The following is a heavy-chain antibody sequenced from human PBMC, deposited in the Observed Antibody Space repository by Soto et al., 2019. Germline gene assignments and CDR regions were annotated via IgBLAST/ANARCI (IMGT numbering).Heavy chain of an antibody. CDR3: ATDLPNRGDSGYDFFERPKKED. V-gene: IGHV1-24*01. CDR1: GYTLTELS. J-gene: IGHJ4*02. Sequence: GASVKVSCKVSGYTLTELSMHWVRQAPGKGLEWMGGFDPEDGETIYAQKFQGRVTMTEDTSTDTAYMELSSLRSEDTAVYYCATDLPNRGDSGYDFFERPKKEDWGQGTMVTVSS. CDR2: FDPEDGET. D-gene: IGHD5-12*01.